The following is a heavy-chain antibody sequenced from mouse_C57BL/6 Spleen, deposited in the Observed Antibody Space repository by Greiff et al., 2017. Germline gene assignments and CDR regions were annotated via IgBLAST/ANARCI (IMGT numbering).Heavy chain of an antibody. CDR1: GFSLTSYG. V-gene: IGHV2-5*01. D-gene: IGHD1-1*01. CDR3: AKNLYYGSSYWYFDV. Sequence: QVQLQQSGPGLVQPSQSLSITCTVSGFSLTSYGVHWVRQSPGKGLEWLGVIWRGGSTDYNAAFMSRLSITKDNSKSQVFFKMNSLQADDTAIYYCAKNLYYGSSYWYFDVWGPGTTVTVSS. CDR2: IWRGGST. J-gene: IGHJ1*01.